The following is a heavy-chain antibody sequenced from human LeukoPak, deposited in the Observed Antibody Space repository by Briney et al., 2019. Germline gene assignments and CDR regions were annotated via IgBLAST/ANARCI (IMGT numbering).Heavy chain of an antibody. CDR1: GYSFTSYW. D-gene: IGHD6-13*01. CDR2: IYPGDSDT. Sequence: GESLKISCKGSGYSFTSYWIGWVRQMPGKGLEWMGIIYPGDSDTRYSPSFQGQVTISADKSISTAYLQWSSLKASDTAMYYCARRYSSSWNQYYFDYWGQGTLVTVSS. CDR3: ARRYSSSWNQYYFDY. J-gene: IGHJ4*02. V-gene: IGHV5-51*01.